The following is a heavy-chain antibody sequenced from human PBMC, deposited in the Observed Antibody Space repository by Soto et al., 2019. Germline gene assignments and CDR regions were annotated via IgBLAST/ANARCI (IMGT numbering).Heavy chain of an antibody. CDR2: ISSSGGNT. D-gene: IGHD4-17*01. CDR1: GFSFSTYA. Sequence: HPGGSLRLSCAASGFSFSTYAMTWVRQAPGKGLEWVSAISSSGGNTYYADSVKGRFTISRDNSKNTLYLEMNSLRAEDTAVYYCAKGGTLTKTNAFDICGQGTMVTVSS. J-gene: IGHJ3*02. V-gene: IGHV3-23*01. CDR3: AKGGTLTKTNAFDI.